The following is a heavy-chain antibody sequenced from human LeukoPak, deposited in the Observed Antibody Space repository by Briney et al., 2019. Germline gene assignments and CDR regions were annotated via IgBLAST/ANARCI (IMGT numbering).Heavy chain of an antibody. Sequence: PGGSLRLSCAASGFTFSSDAMSWVRQAPGKGLEWVSGISGSGSSIYYADSVKGRFTTSRDNSKNTLYLQMNSLRAEDTAVYYCARSGYCSGGSCYSTYGMDVWGQGTTVTVSS. CDR1: GFTFSSDA. CDR2: ISGSGSSI. CDR3: ARSGYCSGGSCYSTYGMDV. D-gene: IGHD2-15*01. J-gene: IGHJ6*02. V-gene: IGHV3-23*01.